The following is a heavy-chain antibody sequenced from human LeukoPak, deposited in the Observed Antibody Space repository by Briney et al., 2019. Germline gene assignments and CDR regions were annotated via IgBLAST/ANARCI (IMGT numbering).Heavy chain of an antibody. CDR3: ARDSSDWNYGRFDP. D-gene: IGHD1-7*01. J-gene: IGHJ5*02. CDR2: IYYSGST. CDR1: GGSISSYY. V-gene: IGHV4-59*01. Sequence: SETLSLTCTVSGGSISSYYWGWIRQPPGKGLEWIGYIYYSGSTNYNPSLKSRVTISVDTSKNQFSLKLSSVTAADTAVYYCARDSSDWNYGRFDPWGQGTLVTVSS.